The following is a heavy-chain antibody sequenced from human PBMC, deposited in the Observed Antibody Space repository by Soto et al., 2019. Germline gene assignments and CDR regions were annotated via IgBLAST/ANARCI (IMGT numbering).Heavy chain of an antibody. CDR2: IWYDGSNK. CDR1: GFTFSSYG. D-gene: IGHD2-8*01. Sequence: QVQLVESGGGVVQPGRSLRLSCAASGFTFSSYGMHWVRQAPGKGLEWVAVIWYDGSNKYYADSVKGRFTISRDNSKNTLYLEMNSQRAEDTAVYYCASPSRPFRATNYGMDVWGQGTTVTGSS. J-gene: IGHJ6*02. CDR3: ASPSRPFRATNYGMDV. V-gene: IGHV3-33*01.